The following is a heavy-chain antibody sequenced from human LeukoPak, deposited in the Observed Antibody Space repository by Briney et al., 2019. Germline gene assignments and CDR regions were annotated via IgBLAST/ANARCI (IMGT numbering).Heavy chain of an antibody. CDR3: ARDGGDVLLWFGEPKEGNWFDL. CDR1: GYTFTGYY. Sequence: GASVKVSCKASGYTFTGYYMHWVRQAPGQGLEWMGRINPNSGGTNYAQKFQGRVTMTRDTSISTAYMELSRLRPDDTAVYYCARDGGDVLLWFGEPKEGNWFDLWGQGTLVTVSS. J-gene: IGHJ5*02. D-gene: IGHD3-10*01. V-gene: IGHV1-2*06. CDR2: INPNSGGT.